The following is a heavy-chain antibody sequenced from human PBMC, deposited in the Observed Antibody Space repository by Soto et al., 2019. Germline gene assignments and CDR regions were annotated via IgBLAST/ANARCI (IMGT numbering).Heavy chain of an antibody. CDR1: GFTFSDYY. D-gene: IGHD5-12*01. CDR3: ARRRDWRDHDGYNYLGY. V-gene: IGHV3-11*01. J-gene: IGHJ4*02. CDR2: ISSSGSTI. Sequence: RILSCAASGFTFSDYYMSWIRQAPGKGLEWVSYISSSGSTIYYADSVKGRFTISRDNAKNSLYLQMNSLRAEDTAVYYCARRRDWRDHDGYNYLGYCGQGTLVTVSS.